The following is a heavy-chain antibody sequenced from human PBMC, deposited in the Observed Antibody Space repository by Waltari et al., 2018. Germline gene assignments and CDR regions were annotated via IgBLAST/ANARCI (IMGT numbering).Heavy chain of an antibody. J-gene: IGHJ4*02. V-gene: IGHV3-74*01. CDR2: INRGATI. CDR1: GFDSSNHW. D-gene: IGHD4-4*01. CDR3: VRGPSVDYSNPVPFDL. Sequence: EVRLVESGGGLVQPGETLTLSCAASGFDSSNHWMSWVRQFPGKGPMVCARINRGATIGYDDSVRGRFTICRDSSTNTLSLQMRSLTVEDTALYYCVRGPSVDYSNPVPFDLWGQGTLVTVSS.